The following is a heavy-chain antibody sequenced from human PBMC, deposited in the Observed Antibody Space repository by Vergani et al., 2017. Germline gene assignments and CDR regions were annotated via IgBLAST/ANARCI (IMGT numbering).Heavy chain of an antibody. CDR3: ARNLRYSWNYYYYYGMDV. V-gene: IGHV3-23*01. Sequence: EVQLLESGGGLVQPGGSLRLSCAASGFTFSSYAMSWVRQAPGKGLEWVSAISGSGGSTYYADSVKGRFTISRDNSKNTLYLQMNSLRAEDTAVYYCARNLRYSWNYYYYYGMDVWGQGTTVTVSS. CDR1: GFTFSSYA. J-gene: IGHJ6*02. CDR2: ISGSGGST. D-gene: IGHD1-20*01.